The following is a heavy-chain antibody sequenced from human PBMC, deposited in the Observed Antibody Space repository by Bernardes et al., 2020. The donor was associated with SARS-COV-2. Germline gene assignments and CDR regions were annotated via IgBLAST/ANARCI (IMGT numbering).Heavy chain of an antibody. CDR2: LHNSGNT. CDR1: GGSISSLSAF. V-gene: IGHV4-39*02. J-gene: IGHJ3*02. Sequence: ETLSLTCAVSGGSISSLSAFWGWVRRPPGKVLEWIGTLHNSGNTYYNPSLKSRVTISVDTSKNNFSLRLTSVTAADTAVYYCVRPRNHAFDIWGQGTTVTVSS. CDR3: VRPRNHAFDI.